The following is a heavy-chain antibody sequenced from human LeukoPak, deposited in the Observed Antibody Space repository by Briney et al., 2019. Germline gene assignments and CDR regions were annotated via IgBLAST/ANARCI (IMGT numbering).Heavy chain of an antibody. Sequence: PGGSLRLSCAASGFTLSKSWMSWVRQAPGKGLAWVANIEYDGSEEYYVDSVKGRFTISRDNAKNSLYLQMNSLRGEDTAVYYCAKVQEQSSAWSDWGQGTLVTVSS. CDR3: AKVQEQSSAWSD. D-gene: IGHD6-13*01. CDR1: GFTLSKSW. V-gene: IGHV3-7*01. CDR2: IEYDGSEE. J-gene: IGHJ4*02.